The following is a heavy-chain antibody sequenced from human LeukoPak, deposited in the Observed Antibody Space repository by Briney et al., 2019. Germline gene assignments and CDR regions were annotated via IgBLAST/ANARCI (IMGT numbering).Heavy chain of an antibody. CDR2: ISSSSSYI. Sequence: PGGSLRLSCAASGFTFSSYSMNWVRQAPGKGLEWVSSISSSSSYIYYADSVKGRFTISGDNAKNSLYLQMNSLRAEDTAVYYCAKSPYCSSTSCSKGDYYMDVWGKGTTVTVSS. CDR3: AKSPYCSSTSCSKGDYYMDV. J-gene: IGHJ6*03. CDR1: GFTFSSYS. D-gene: IGHD2-2*01. V-gene: IGHV3-21*01.